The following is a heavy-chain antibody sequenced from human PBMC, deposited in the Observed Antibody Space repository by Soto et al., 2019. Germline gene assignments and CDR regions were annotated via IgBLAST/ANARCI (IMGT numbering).Heavy chain of an antibody. D-gene: IGHD5-12*01. CDR2: INPNSGGT. CDR3: ARAEVARRCTALDY. V-gene: IGHV1-2*04. J-gene: IGHJ4*02. Sequence: GASVKVSCKASGYTFTGYYMHWVRQAPGQGLEWMGWINPNSGGTNYAQKFQGWVTMTRDTSISTAYMELSRLRSDDTAVYYCARAEVARRCTALDYWGQGTLVTVSS. CDR1: GYTFTGYY.